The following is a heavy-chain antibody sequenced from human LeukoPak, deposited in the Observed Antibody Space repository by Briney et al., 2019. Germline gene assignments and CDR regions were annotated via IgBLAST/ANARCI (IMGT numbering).Heavy chain of an antibody. V-gene: IGHV4-39*01. Sequence: SETLSLTCNVSGGSTRTRTYYWAWIRQPPGRELEWIGTVFYTESTYYHPSLKSRLTISVDTSKNQFSLKLSSVTAADTAVYYCARSSTRGSGYYSWFDPWGQGTLVTVSS. CDR3: ARSSTRGSGYYSWFDP. CDR2: VFYTEST. CDR1: GGSTRTRTYY. J-gene: IGHJ5*02. D-gene: IGHD3-3*01.